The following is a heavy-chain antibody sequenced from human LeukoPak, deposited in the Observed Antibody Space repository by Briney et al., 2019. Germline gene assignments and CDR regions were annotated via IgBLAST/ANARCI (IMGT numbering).Heavy chain of an antibody. D-gene: IGHD3-10*01. CDR1: GYTFTSYG. V-gene: IGHV1-18*01. CDR3: ARAQYYYGSGSEFAPFWLDP. CDR2: ISAYNGNT. J-gene: IGHJ5*02. Sequence: ASVKVSCKASGYTFTSYGISWVRQAPGQGLEWMGWISAYNGNTNYAQKLQGRVTMTTDTSTSTAYMELRSLRSDDTAVYYCARAQYYYGSGSEFAPFWLDPWGQGTLVTVSS.